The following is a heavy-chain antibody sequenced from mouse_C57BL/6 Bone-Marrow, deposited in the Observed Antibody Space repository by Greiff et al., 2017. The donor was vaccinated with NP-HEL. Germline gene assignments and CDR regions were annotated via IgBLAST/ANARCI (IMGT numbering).Heavy chain of an antibody. CDR2: IYPGSGST. Sequence: QVQLQQPGAELVKPGASVKMSCKASGYTFTSYWITWVKQRPGQGLEWIGDIYPGSGSTNYNETFKSKATLAVDTSSSTAYMQLSSLTSEDSAVYYCARGDYYGSSYPAWFAYWGQGTLVTVSA. J-gene: IGHJ3*01. CDR1: GYTFTSYW. CDR3: ARGDYYGSSYPAWFAY. V-gene: IGHV1-55*01. D-gene: IGHD1-1*01.